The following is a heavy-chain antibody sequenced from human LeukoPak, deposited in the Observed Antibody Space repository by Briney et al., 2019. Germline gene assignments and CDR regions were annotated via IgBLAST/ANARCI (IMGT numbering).Heavy chain of an antibody. V-gene: IGHV3-49*04. Sequence: PGRSLRLSCRASGFTLGDYAMTWVRQAPGKGLEWVGFIRSKGYGGTTECAASVKGRFTISRDDSQSIAYLQMNSLKAEDTALYYCTRAGYNYDGGGYYTYWGQGTLVTVSS. CDR3: TRAGYNYDGGGYYTY. CDR2: IRSKGYGGTT. CDR1: GFTLGDYA. D-gene: IGHD3-22*01. J-gene: IGHJ4*02.